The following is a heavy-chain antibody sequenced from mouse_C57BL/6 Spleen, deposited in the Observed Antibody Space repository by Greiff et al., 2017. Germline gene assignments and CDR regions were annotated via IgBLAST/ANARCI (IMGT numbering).Heavy chain of an antibody. V-gene: IGHV7-3*01. Sequence: EVNVVESGGGLVQPGGSLSLSCAASGFTFTDYYMSWVRQPPGKALEWLGFIRNKANGYTTAYSASVKGRFTISRDNSQSILYRQVNALRAEDSATYDCARYFLPYYAMDYWGQGTSVTVSS. D-gene: IGHD2-10*01. CDR2: IRNKANGYTT. J-gene: IGHJ4*01. CDR1: GFTFTDYY. CDR3: ARYFLPYYAMDY.